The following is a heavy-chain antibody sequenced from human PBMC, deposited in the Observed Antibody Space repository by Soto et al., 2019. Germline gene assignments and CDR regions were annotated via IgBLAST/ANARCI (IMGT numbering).Heavy chain of an antibody. Sequence: EVQLLESGGGLVQPGGSLRLSCAASGFTFSSYAMSWVRQAPGKGLEWVSAISGSGGSTYYADSVKGRFTISRDNSKNTLYLQMNSLRAEDTAVYYCARGCYHFWGGYSLFDYWGQGSLVPVSS. CDR3: ARGCYHFWGGYSLFDY. CDR1: GFTFSSYA. D-gene: IGHD3-3*01. V-gene: IGHV3-23*01. CDR2: ISGSGGST. J-gene: IGHJ4*02.